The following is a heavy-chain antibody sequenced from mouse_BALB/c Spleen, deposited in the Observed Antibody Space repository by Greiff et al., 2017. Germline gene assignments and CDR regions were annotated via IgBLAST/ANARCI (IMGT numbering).Heavy chain of an antibody. J-gene: IGHJ4*01. Sequence: VQLQQSGAELAKPGASVKMSCKASGYTFTSYWMHWVKQRPGQGLEWIGYINPSTGYTEYNQKFKDKATLTADKSSSTAYMQLSSLTSEDSAVYYCARRPDLFYAMDYWGQGTSVTVSS. CDR2: INPSTGYT. CDR3: ARRPDLFYAMDY. CDR1: GYTFTSYW. V-gene: IGHV1-7*01.